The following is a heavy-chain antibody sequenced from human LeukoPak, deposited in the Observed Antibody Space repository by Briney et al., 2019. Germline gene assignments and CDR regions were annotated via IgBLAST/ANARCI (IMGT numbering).Heavy chain of an antibody. D-gene: IGHD4-17*01. CDR1: GYTFTSYD. CDR2: MNPNSGNT. V-gene: IGHV1-8*03. Sequence: VASVKVSCKASGYTFTSYDINWVRQATGQGLEWMGWMNPNSGNTGYAQKFQGRVTITTDESTSTAYMELSSLRSEDTAVYYCARTPDYAISTLDYWGQGTLVTVSS. CDR3: ARTPDYAISTLDY. J-gene: IGHJ4*02.